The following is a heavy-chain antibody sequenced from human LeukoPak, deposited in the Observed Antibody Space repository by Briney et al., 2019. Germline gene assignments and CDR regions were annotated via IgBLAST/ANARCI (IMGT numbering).Heavy chain of an antibody. CDR3: ARHRGYVGAFDV. CDR1: GGSISSYY. D-gene: IGHD3-22*01. CDR2: IYYSGST. Sequence: SETLFLTGTVSGGSISSYYWSWIRQPPGKGLEWIGFIYYSGSTSYNPSLKSRVTISVDTSKNQFSRNLSSVTASETAVYYCARHRGYVGAFDVWGRGTMVTVSS. V-gene: IGHV4-59*08. J-gene: IGHJ3*01.